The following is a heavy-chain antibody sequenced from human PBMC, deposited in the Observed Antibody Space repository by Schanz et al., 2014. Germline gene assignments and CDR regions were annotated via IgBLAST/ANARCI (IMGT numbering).Heavy chain of an antibody. V-gene: IGHV1-18*01. Sequence: QVQLVQSGAEVKKPGASVKVSCKASGYTFSSYGITWVRQAPGQGLEWMGWINGYNGHTLYAQKFQGRVTMTTDTSTSTSYMELTSLRSDDTAVYYCARDRRRYCSTASCLHDNWFDPWGQGTLVTVTS. J-gene: IGHJ5*02. D-gene: IGHD2-2*01. CDR3: ARDRRRYCSTASCLHDNWFDP. CDR2: INGYNGHT. CDR1: GYTFSSYG.